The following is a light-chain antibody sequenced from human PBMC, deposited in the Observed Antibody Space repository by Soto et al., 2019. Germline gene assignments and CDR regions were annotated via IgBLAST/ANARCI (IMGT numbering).Light chain of an antibody. J-gene: IGKJ1*01. CDR1: QTIYSN. Sequence: IQMTQSPATLSVSPGERATLSCRASQTIYSNVAWYQQRPGQAPRLLIYRASARATGIPARFSGSGSGTEFTLTTGRLQYADSAVSYCQHYQNLWTFGQGTKVDIK. CDR3: QHYQNLWT. CDR2: RAS. V-gene: IGKV3-15*01.